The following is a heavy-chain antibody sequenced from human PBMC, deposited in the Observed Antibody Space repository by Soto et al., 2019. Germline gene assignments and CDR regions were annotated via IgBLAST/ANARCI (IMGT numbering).Heavy chain of an antibody. Sequence: SETLSLTCTVSGGSISSYYWSWIRQPPGKGLEWIGYIYYSGSTNYNPSLKSRVTISVDTSKNQFSLKLSSVTAADTAVYYCASGQLTGTYYFDYWGQGTLVTVSS. CDR1: GGSISSYY. J-gene: IGHJ4*02. V-gene: IGHV4-59*01. CDR3: ASGQLTGTYYFDY. CDR2: IYYSGST. D-gene: IGHD1-7*01.